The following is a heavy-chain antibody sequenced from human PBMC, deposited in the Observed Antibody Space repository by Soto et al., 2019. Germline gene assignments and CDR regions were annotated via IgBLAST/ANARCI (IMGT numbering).Heavy chain of an antibody. CDR1: GVSISSGNW. Sequence: SETLSLTCTVSGVSISSGNWWTWVRQSPRKGLEYIGEIFHDGTANYFPSFERRVAMSVDKSKNQFSLKLTSVTAADAAIYYCARLVYDTRLDYLYFDFWGQGAQVTV. V-gene: IGHV4-4*02. CDR2: IFHDGTA. D-gene: IGHD3-16*01. J-gene: IGHJ4*02. CDR3: ARLVYDTRLDYLYFDF.